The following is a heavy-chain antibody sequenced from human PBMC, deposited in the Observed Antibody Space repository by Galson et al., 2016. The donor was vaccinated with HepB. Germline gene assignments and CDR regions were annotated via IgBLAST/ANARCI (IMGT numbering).Heavy chain of an antibody. CDR1: GDSVYNNGAA. CDR2: TFYRSTWEN. V-gene: IGHV6-1*01. CDR3: ARAVMLGRGMDV. J-gene: IGHJ6*02. D-gene: IGHD3-10*01. Sequence: ISGDSVYNNGAAWVWIRQSPSRGLEWLGRTFYRSTWENHYAGSVKNRITISPDTSRNQFSLHLNSVTPEDTAVYYCARAVMLGRGMDVWGQGTTVTVSS.